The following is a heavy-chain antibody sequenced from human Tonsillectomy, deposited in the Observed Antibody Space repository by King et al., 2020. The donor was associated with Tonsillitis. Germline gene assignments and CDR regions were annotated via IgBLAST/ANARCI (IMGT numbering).Heavy chain of an antibody. CDR3: PRSHRTYYDILTPYGMDV. CDR2: ISYDGSNK. D-gene: IGHD3-9*01. Sequence: VQLVESGGGVVQPGRSLRLSCVASGFNFSNYAIHWVRQAPGKGLEWVAVISYDGSNKYFADSVKGRFPISRDNSKNTLDRQMNSLRSEDTAVYYCPRSHRTYYDILTPYGMDVWGQGTTVTVSS. J-gene: IGHJ6*02. V-gene: IGHV3-30-3*01. CDR1: GFNFSNYA.